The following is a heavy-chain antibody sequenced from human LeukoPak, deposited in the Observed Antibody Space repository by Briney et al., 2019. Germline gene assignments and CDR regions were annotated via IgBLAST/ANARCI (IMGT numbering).Heavy chain of an antibody. V-gene: IGHV1-18*01. D-gene: IGHD6-19*01. Sequence: ASVTVSCRASGYTFTSYGISWVRQAPGQGLEGMGWISAYNGNTNYAQKRQGRVTMTTDTSTSTAYMELRSLRSDDTAVYYCARDYGSGWYLVDYWGQGTLVTVSS. CDR3: ARDYGSGWYLVDY. CDR2: ISAYNGNT. J-gene: IGHJ4*02. CDR1: GYTFTSYG.